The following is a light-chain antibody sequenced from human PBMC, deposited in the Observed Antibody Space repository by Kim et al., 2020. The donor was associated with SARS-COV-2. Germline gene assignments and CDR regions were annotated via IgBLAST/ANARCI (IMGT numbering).Light chain of an antibody. J-gene: IGLJ2*01. V-gene: IGLV3-19*01. CDR2: GKN. Sequence: AEGQRVRITCQGDSLRSYSARWYQQKPGQAHVLVIYGKNNRPSGIPDRFSGSSSGNTASLTITGAQAEDEADDYCNARDSSGNHLVFGGETKLTVL. CDR3: NARDSSGNHLV. CDR1: SLRSYS.